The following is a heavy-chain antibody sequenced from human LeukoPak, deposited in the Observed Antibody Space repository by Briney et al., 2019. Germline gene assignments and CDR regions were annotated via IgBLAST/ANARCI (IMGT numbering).Heavy chain of an antibody. CDR2: IYYSGST. D-gene: IGHD2-15*01. Sequence: SETLSLTCTVSGGSISSSSYYWGWIRQPPGKGLEWTGSIYYSGSTYYNPSLKSRVTISVDTSKNQFSLKLSSVTAADTAVYYCARDFGYCSGGSCFSGYYYGMDVWGQGTTVTVSS. J-gene: IGHJ6*02. CDR1: GGSISSSSYY. CDR3: ARDFGYCSGGSCFSGYYYGMDV. V-gene: IGHV4-39*07.